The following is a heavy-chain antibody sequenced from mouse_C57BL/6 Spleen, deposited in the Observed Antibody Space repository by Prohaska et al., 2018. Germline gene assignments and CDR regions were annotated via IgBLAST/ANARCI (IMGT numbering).Heavy chain of an antibody. CDR1: GYTFTSYW. J-gene: IGHJ3*01. D-gene: IGHD2-1*01. CDR3: ARGYYGNYVRFAY. Sequence: QVQLQQPGAELVKPGASVKLSCKASGYTFTSYWMQWVKQRPGQGLEWIGEIDPFDSYTNYNQKFKGKATLTVDTSSSTAYMQLSSLTSEDSAVYYCARGYYGNYVRFAYWGQGTLVTVSA. CDR2: IDPFDSYT. V-gene: IGHV1-50*01.